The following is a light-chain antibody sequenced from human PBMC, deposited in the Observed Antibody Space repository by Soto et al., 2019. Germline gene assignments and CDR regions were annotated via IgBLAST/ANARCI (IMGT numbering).Light chain of an antibody. J-gene: IGLJ3*02. V-gene: IGLV2-14*03. Sequence: QSALTQPASVSGSPGQSITISCTGTSSDVGGYDYVSWYQQHPGKAPKLMIYGVSNRPSGVSNRFSGSKSGNTASLTISGLKDEDEADYYCSSYTNSITHVFGGGTKLTVL. CDR2: GVS. CDR1: SSDVGGYDY. CDR3: SSYTNSITHV.